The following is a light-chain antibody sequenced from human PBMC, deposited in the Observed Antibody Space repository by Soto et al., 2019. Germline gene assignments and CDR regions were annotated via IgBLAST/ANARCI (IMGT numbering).Light chain of an antibody. CDR2: AAS. Sequence: DIQMTQSPYSVSASVGDRVTITFRSSEDISTWLAWYQQKPGKAPKFLIYAASNLQSGVPSRFSGSGSGTDFTLTISSLQPEDFATYYCQQSYSTPITFGQGTRLEI. CDR3: QQSYSTPIT. J-gene: IGKJ5*01. CDR1: EDISTW. V-gene: IGKV1-12*01.